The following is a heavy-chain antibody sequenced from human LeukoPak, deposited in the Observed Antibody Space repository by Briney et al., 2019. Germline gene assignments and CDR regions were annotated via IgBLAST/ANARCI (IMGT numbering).Heavy chain of an antibody. J-gene: IGHJ5*02. CDR1: GGSISSYY. D-gene: IGHD6-13*01. Sequence: SETLSLTCTVSGGSISSYYWSWIRQPAGKGLEWIGRIYTSGSTNYIPSLKSRVTMSVDTSKNQFSLKLSSVTAADTAVYYCARVVHSSSWYGWFDPWGQGTLVTVSS. CDR3: ARVVHSSSWYGWFDP. CDR2: IYTSGST. V-gene: IGHV4-4*07.